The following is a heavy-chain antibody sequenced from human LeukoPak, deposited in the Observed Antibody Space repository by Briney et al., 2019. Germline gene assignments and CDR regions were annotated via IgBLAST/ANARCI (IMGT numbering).Heavy chain of an antibody. D-gene: IGHD3-10*01. V-gene: IGHV3-23*01. Sequence: PGGSLRLSCAGSGFTFSSYGMSWVRQAPGKGLEWVSCIRGSGTSTYYADSVKGRLTISRDNSKNTLYLQMNSLRAEDTAVYYCAKGEYGSGSYHIDYWGQGTLVTVSS. CDR2: IRGSGTST. CDR3: AKGEYGSGSYHIDY. CDR1: GFTFSSYG. J-gene: IGHJ4*02.